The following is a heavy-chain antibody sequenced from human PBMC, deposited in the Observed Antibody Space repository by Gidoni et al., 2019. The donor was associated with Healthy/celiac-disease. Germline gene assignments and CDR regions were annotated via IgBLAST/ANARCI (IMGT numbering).Heavy chain of an antibody. D-gene: IGHD1-1*01. CDR1: GGSFSGDY. V-gene: IGHV4-34*01. CDR2: INHSGST. CDR3: ARGHPVQLEPPNWFDP. Sequence: QVQLQQWGAGLLKPSETLSLTCAVYGGSFSGDYWSWIRQPPGKGLEWIGEINHSGSTNYNPSLKSRVNISVDTSKNQFSLKLSSVTAADTAVYYCARGHPVQLEPPNWFDPWGQGTLVTVSS. J-gene: IGHJ5*02.